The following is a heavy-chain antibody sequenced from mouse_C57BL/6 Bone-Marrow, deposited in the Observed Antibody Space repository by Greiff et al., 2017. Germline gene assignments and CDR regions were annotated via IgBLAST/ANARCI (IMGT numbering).Heavy chain of an antibody. CDR1: GFTFSSYG. Sequence: EVKLQESGGDLVKPGGSLKLSCAASGFTFSSYGMSWVRQTPDKRLEWVATISSGGSYTYYPDSVKGRFTISRDNAKNTLYLQMSSLKSEDTAMYYCARQGTWFAYWGQGTLVTVSA. J-gene: IGHJ3*01. CDR2: ISSGGSYT. V-gene: IGHV5-6*01. CDR3: ARQGTWFAY.